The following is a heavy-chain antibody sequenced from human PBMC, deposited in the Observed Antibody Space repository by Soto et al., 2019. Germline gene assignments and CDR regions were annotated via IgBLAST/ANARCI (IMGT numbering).Heavy chain of an antibody. D-gene: IGHD2-2*01. J-gene: IGHJ4*02. CDR3: ARKPYCSTSGCYYTDY. V-gene: IGHV3-66*01. CDR1: EFSVSSNY. Sequence: EVQLVESGGGLVQPGESLRLSCAASEFSVSSNYMSWVRQAPGKGLEWVSVIYASGTTYYEDSVRGRFTISRDSSKNTLYLQMNSLRAADTAVYYWARKPYCSTSGCYYTDYWGEGTLVTVSS. CDR2: IYASGTT.